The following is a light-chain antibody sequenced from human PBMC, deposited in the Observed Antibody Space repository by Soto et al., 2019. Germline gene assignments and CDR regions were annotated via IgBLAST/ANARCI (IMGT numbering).Light chain of an antibody. Sequence: AIRMTQSPSSFSASTGDRVTITCRASQGISSYLAWYQQKPGKAPKLLIYAASTLQSGVPSRFSGSGSGTDFTLTISCMQSEDFATYYCQQYHSYPRTFGQGTMVDIK. CDR3: QQYHSYPRT. V-gene: IGKV1-8*01. CDR2: AAS. CDR1: QGISSY. J-gene: IGKJ1*01.